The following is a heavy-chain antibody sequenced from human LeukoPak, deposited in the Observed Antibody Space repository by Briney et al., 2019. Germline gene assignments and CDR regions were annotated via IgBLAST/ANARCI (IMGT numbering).Heavy chain of an antibody. D-gene: IGHD2-2*01. CDR3: ARGQLRRYYFDY. J-gene: IGHJ4*02. CDR1: GGSFSGYY. CDR2: INHSGST. Sequence: SETLSLTCAVYGGSFSGYYWSWIRQPPGKGLEWIGEINHSGSTNYNPSLKSRVTTSVDTSKNQFSLKLSSVTAADTAVYYCARGQLRRYYFDYWGQGTLVTVSS. V-gene: IGHV4-34*01.